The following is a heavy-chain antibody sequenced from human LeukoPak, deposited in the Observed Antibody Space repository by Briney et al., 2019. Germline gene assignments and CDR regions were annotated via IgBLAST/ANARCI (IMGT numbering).Heavy chain of an antibody. V-gene: IGHV3-9*03. CDR2: ISWNSGSI. Sequence: GRSLRLSCAASGFTFDDYAMHWVRQAPGKGLEWVSGISWNSGSIGYADSVKGRFTISRDNAKNSLYLQMNSLRAEDMALYYCAKDRNSGSYLDAFDIWGQGTMVTVSS. CDR3: AKDRNSGSYLDAFDI. CDR1: GFTFDDYA. J-gene: IGHJ3*02. D-gene: IGHD1-26*01.